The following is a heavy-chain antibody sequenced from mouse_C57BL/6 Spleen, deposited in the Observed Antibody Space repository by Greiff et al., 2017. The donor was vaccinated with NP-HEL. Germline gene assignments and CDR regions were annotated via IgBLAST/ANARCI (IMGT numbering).Heavy chain of an antibody. CDR3: ARRLYDYGGAWFAY. CDR1: GYTFTSYW. J-gene: IGHJ3*01. Sequence: QVQLQQPGAELVRPGSSVKLSCKASGYTFTSYWMDWVKQRPGQGLEWIGNIYPSDSETHYNQKFKDKATLTVDKSSSTAYMQLSSLTSEDSAVYYCARRLYDYGGAWFAYWGQGTLVTVSA. D-gene: IGHD2-4*01. CDR2: IYPSDSET. V-gene: IGHV1-61*01.